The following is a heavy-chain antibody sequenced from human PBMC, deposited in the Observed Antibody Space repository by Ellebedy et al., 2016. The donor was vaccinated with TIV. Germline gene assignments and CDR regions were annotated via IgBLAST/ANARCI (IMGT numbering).Heavy chain of an antibody. J-gene: IGHJ4*02. CDR1: GYSFSSYW. V-gene: IGHV5-51*01. Sequence: GESLKISCKGSGYSFSSYWIGWVRQMPGKGLEWMGIIYPGDSDTRYSPSFQGQVTISADKSISTTYLQWSSLKASDTAMYYCARHGGTAMVPFDYWGQGTLVTVSS. CDR3: ARHGGTAMVPFDY. CDR2: IYPGDSDT. D-gene: IGHD5-18*01.